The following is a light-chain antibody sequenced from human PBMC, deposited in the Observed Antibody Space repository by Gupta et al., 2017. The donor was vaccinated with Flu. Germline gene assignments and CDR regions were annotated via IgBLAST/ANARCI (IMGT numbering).Light chain of an antibody. CDR1: SSNIAVNF. J-gene: IGLJ2*01. V-gene: IGLV1-47*01. CDR2: GNN. CDR3: AAWDDSLSGYQV. Sequence: QSMLTQPPSASGAPGQTVSISCSGSSSNIAVNFVSWYQQLPGMAPRLLLYGNNQRASWVTARVSGSKSGTSAYLVIGGLRSEDEGRYYCAAWDDSLSGYQVFGGGTELTVL.